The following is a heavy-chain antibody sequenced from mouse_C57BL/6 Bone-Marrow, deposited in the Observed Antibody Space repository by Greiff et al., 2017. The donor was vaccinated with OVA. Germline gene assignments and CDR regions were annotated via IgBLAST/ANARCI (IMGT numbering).Heavy chain of an antibody. CDR1: GFSLTSYG. V-gene: IGHV2-2*01. CDR2: IWSGGST. D-gene: IGHD1-1*01. Sequence: VKVVESGPGLVQPSQSLSITCTVSGFSLTSYGVHWVRQSPGKGLEWLGVIWSGGSTDYNAAFISRLSISKDNSKSQVFFKMNSLQADDTAIYYCASYYYGFDYWGQGTTLTVSS. J-gene: IGHJ2*01. CDR3: ASYYYGFDY.